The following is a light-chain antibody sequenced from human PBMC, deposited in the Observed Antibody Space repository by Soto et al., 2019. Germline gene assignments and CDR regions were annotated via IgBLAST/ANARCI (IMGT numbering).Light chain of an antibody. V-gene: IGLV3-21*04. J-gene: IGLJ2*01. CDR2: YDS. CDR3: QVWDSSSDHPGV. Sequence: SYELTQPPSVSVAPGKTARITCGGNNIGSKSVHWYQQKPGQAPALVIYYDSDRPSGIPERFSGSNSGNTATLTISRVEAGDEADYYYQVWDSSSDHPGVFGGGTKVTVL. CDR1: NIGSKS.